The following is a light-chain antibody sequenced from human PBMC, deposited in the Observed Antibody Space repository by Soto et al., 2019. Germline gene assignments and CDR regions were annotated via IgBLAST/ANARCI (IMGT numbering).Light chain of an antibody. CDR2: ASS. Sequence: EIVLTQSPDTLSLSPGEGATLSCRASQSVGSYLAWYQQKPGQAPRLLIYASSNRATGIPAWFSGSGSGIDFTLTISSLEPEDFAVYYCQQRSNWYTFGQGTKVDIK. J-gene: IGKJ2*01. CDR3: QQRSNWYT. CDR1: QSVGSY. V-gene: IGKV3-11*01.